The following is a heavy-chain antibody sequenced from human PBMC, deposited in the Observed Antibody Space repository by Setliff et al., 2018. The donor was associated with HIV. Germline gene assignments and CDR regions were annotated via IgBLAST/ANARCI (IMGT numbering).Heavy chain of an antibody. J-gene: IGHJ3*02. Sequence: ASVKVSCKASGYIFGNYGINWVRQAPGQGLEWMGWISGHNGNTKSAQKVQGRVIMTTDTSTSTAYMELRSLRSDDAAVYYCTRGPWSKVVTTDTFDIWGQGTMVTVSS. V-gene: IGHV1-18*01. CDR3: TRGPWSKVVTTDTFDI. D-gene: IGHD1-26*01. CDR1: GYIFGNYG. CDR2: ISGHNGNT.